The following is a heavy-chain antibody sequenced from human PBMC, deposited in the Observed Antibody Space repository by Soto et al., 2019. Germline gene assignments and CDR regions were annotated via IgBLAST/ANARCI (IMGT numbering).Heavy chain of an antibody. J-gene: IGHJ5*02. CDR1: GGSISSYY. CDR3: AKPLSGDFLRFDP. CDR2: IYYSGST. Sequence: PSETLSLTCTVSGGSISSYYWSWIRQPPGKGLEWIGYIYYSGSTNYNPSLKSRVTISVDTSKNQFSLKLSSVTAADTAVYYCAKPLSGDFLRFDPWGQGTLVTVSS. V-gene: IGHV4-59*01. D-gene: IGHD2-21*01.